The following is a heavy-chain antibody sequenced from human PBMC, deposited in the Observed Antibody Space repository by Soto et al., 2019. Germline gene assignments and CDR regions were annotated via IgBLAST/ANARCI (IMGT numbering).Heavy chain of an antibody. V-gene: IGHV4-34*01. CDR1: GGSFSGYX. D-gene: IGHD6-6*01. CDR3: AXGGGLRPIAXGXXIDY. J-gene: IGHJ4*02. CDR2: INHSGST. Sequence: TLXLTCXVYGGSFSGYXXSXXRXXPGKGXEWIGXINHSGSTNFTPPLKSRVTISVDTSKNQFSLKLSSVTAADTAVXYCAXGGGLRPIAXGXXIDYWGQGTLVTVSS.